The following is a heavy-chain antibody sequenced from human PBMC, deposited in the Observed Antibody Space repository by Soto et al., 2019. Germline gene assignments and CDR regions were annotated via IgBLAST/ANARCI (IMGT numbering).Heavy chain of an antibody. Sequence: QLQLQESGPGLVKPSETLSLTCTVSGDSISSSTYYWGWIRQPPGKGLEWIGNIYSSGSTFYNPSLHSRVTILVDTAKNQFSLSLISVTAADTAVYYCARRGSGSSFDYWGQGTLVTVSS. CDR1: GDSISSSTYY. V-gene: IGHV4-39*01. D-gene: IGHD3-10*01. J-gene: IGHJ4*01. CDR3: ARRGSGSSFDY. CDR2: IYSSGST.